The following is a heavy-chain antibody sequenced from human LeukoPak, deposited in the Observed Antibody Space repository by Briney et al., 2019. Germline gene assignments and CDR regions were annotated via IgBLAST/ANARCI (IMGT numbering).Heavy chain of an antibody. V-gene: IGHV4-39*07. J-gene: IGHJ4*02. CDR3: AREIYYDSSAYDY. CDR2: VYHSGSI. Sequence: PSETLSLTCTVSGGSINSSRHYWGWIRQPPGQGLEWVGSVYHSGSIYYNPSLKSRVIMSVDTSKNQFSLKLSSLTAADTAIYYCAREIYYDSSAYDYWGQGTLVTVSS. D-gene: IGHD3-22*01. CDR1: GGSINSSRHY.